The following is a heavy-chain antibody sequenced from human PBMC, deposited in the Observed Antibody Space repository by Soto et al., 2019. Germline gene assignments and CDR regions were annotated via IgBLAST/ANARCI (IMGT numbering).Heavy chain of an antibody. J-gene: IGHJ5*02. CDR2: IYNSVST. CDR3: ARGSDVAKIDR. CDR1: GGSVSSGGYF. D-gene: IGHD2-15*01. Sequence: QVQLQESGPGLVEPSQTLSLTCTVSGGSVSSGGYFWSWIRQSPGEGLEWIGHIYNSVSTYTNPCLGGRTTISVGTTMNHFTLKLSYVTAADTAGYYCARGSDVAKIDRWGQGTLVTVSS. V-gene: IGHV4-30-4*01.